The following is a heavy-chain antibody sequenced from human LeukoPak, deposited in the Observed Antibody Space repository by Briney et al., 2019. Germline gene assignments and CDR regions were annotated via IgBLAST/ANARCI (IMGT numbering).Heavy chain of an antibody. J-gene: IGHJ5*02. CDR1: GFTFSSYA. Sequence: GGSLRLSCAASGFTFSSYAMSWVRQAPGKGLEWVSAISGSGGSTYYADSVKGRFTISRDNSKNTLYLQMNSLRAEDTAVYYCARADDPTNWFDPWGQGTLVTVSS. CDR3: ARADDPTNWFDP. V-gene: IGHV3-23*01. CDR2: ISGSGGST.